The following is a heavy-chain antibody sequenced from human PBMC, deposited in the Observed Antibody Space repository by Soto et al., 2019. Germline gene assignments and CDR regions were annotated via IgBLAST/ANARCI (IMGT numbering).Heavy chain of an antibody. V-gene: IGHV4-30-2*01. Sequence: QMRLQESGSGLVKPSQTLSLTCAVSGGSISSGGYAWNWIRQPPGKGLEWIGYIYHSGYTSYNPSLKNRVTISVDKSKNQFSLTLSFVTAADTAVYYCARDCLTGNYFDPWGQGTLVTVSS. D-gene: IGHD1-7*01. CDR1: GGSISSGGYA. CDR2: IYHSGYT. CDR3: ARDCLTGNYFDP. J-gene: IGHJ5*02.